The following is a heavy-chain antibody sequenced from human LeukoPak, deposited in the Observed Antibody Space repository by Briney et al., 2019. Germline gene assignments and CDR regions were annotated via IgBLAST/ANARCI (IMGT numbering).Heavy chain of an antibody. Sequence: GGSLRLSCAAPGFTFATYGMSWVRQAPGKGLEWVSVVGDSADTTHYADSVKGRFFISRDNSKNTVHLQMNSLRAEDTAVYYCAKSGPGYSSGWYDYWGQGTLVTVSS. V-gene: IGHV3-23*01. CDR1: GFTFATYG. CDR3: AKSGPGYSSGWYDY. D-gene: IGHD6-19*01. CDR2: VGDSADTT. J-gene: IGHJ4*02.